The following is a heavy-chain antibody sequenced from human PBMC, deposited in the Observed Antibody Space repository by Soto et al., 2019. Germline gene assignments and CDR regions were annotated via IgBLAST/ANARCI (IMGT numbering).Heavy chain of an antibody. CDR1: GGSISSYY. CDR3: ARDGPGAYYYYGMDV. D-gene: IGHD1-26*01. CDR2: IYYSGST. V-gene: IGHV4-59*01. Sequence: LSLTCTVSGGSISSYYWSWIRQPPGKGLEWIGYIYYSGSTNYNPSLKSRVTTSVDTSKNQFSLKLSSVTAADTAVYYCARDGPGAYYYYGMDVWGQGTTVTVSS. J-gene: IGHJ6*02.